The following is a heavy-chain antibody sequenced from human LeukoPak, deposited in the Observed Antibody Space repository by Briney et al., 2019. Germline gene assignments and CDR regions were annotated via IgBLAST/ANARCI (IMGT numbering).Heavy chain of an antibody. Sequence: AASVKDSCKASGYTFTSYGISWVRQAPGQGLEWMGWISAYNGNTNYAQKLQGRVTMTTDTSTSTAYMELGSLRSDDTAVYYCARDRSAAVAGLDYWGQGTLVTVSS. J-gene: IGHJ4*02. V-gene: IGHV1-18*01. D-gene: IGHD6-19*01. CDR3: ARDRSAAVAGLDY. CDR2: ISAYNGNT. CDR1: GYTFTSYG.